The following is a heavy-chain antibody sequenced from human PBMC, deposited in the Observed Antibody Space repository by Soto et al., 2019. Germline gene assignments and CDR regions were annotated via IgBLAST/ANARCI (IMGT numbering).Heavy chain of an antibody. V-gene: IGHV3-48*03. J-gene: IGHJ4*02. CDR1: GFTFSSYE. CDR3: ARQVYTVVTPMDF. Sequence: GGSLRLSCAASGFTFSSYEMNWVRQAPGKGLEWVSYISSSGSTIYYADSVKGRFTISRDNAENSLYLQMDNLRDEDTALYYCARQVYTVVTPMDFWGQGTLVTVSS. CDR2: ISSSGSTI. D-gene: IGHD2-21*02.